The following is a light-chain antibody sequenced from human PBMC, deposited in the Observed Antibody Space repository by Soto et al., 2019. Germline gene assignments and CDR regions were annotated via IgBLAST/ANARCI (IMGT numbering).Light chain of an antibody. J-gene: IGLJ1*01. Sequence: QSALTHPPSASGSPGQSVTISCTGASSDDGGYNYVSWYQQHPGKAPKLMIYEVTKRPSGGPDRFSSSKSGNTASLTVSGLKPEDEADYYLSPYAGGNNAYVCGPGTKLTVL. CDR2: EVT. CDR3: SPYAGGNNAYV. CDR1: SSDDGGYNY. V-gene: IGLV2-8*01.